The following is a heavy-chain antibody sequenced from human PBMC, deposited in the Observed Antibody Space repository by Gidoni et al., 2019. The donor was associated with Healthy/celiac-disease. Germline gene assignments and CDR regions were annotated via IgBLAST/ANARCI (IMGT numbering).Heavy chain of an antibody. J-gene: IGHJ4*02. CDR2: IYYSGST. D-gene: IGHD2-15*01. CDR3: ARDGVGGWSDVGTVY. CDR1: AGSIRSGGYY. Sequence: QVQLQESGPGLVTPPQTPSLTCTVSAGSIRSGGYYWRWIRQHQGKGLEWIGYIYYSGSTYYNPSLKSRVTISVDTSKNQFSLKLSSVTAADTAVYYCARDGVGGWSDVGTVYWGQGTLVTVSS. V-gene: IGHV4-31*03.